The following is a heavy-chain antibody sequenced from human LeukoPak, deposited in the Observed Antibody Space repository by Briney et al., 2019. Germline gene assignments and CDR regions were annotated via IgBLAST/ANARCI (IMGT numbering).Heavy chain of an antibody. D-gene: IGHD6-19*01. CDR1: GFTFDDYA. Sequence: PGGSLRLSCAASGFTFDDYAMHWVRQAPGKGLEWVSLISWDGGSSYYADSVKGRFTISRDNSKNSLYLQMNSLRAQDTALYYCAKDSKAVTGTGNIDCWGQGTLVTVSS. CDR3: AKDSKAVTGTGNIDC. J-gene: IGHJ4*02. CDR2: ISWDGGSS. V-gene: IGHV3-43D*03.